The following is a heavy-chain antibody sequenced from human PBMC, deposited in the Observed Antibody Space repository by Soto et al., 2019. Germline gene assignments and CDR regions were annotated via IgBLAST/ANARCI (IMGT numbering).Heavy chain of an antibody. D-gene: IGHD5-18*01. V-gene: IGHV1-18*01. Sequence: ASVQVSCKTSGYSFTSYGIGWVRQVPGQGPEWMGWISPYNGRTNYAQSFKGRVVMTTDISTNTVYLELRSLRSDDSAIYYCGRCRTDSYAIDVWG. J-gene: IGHJ6*03. CDR2: ISPYNGRT. CDR1: GYSFTSYG. CDR3: GRCRTDSYAIDV.